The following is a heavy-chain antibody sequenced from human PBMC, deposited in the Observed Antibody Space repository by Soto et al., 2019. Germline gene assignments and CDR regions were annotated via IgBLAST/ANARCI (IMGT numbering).Heavy chain of an antibody. CDR1: GFTFGGYR. Sequence: GGSLRHSFAASGFTFGGYRMSWVRKAPGKGLEWVANIKQDGSEGYYADSVKGRFTISRDNAKNSLYLQMNSLSAEDTAVYYCARVGTTMTTVTRSGYYMDVWGKGTTVTVSS. V-gene: IGHV3-7*01. CDR2: IKQDGSEG. D-gene: IGHD4-4*01. J-gene: IGHJ6*03. CDR3: ARVGTTMTTVTRSGYYMDV.